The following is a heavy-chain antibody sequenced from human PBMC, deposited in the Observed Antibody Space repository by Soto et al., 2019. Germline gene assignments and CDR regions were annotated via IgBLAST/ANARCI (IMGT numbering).Heavy chain of an antibody. D-gene: IGHD6-13*01. V-gene: IGHV3-13*05. CDR1: GFTFSSYD. Sequence: GGSLRLSCAASGFTFSSYDMHWVRQATGKGLEWVSAIGTAGDPYYPGSVKGRFTITRENAKNSLYLQMNILRAGDAAVYYCARGHSCNWYAFDIWGQGTMVTVSS. J-gene: IGHJ3*02. CDR3: ARGHSCNWYAFDI. CDR2: IGTAGDP.